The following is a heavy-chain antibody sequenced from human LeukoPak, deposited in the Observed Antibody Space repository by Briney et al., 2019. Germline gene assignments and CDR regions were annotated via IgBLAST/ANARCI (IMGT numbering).Heavy chain of an antibody. D-gene: IGHD3-10*01. V-gene: IGHV3-21*04. CDR3: AKVPGSGSYYSYFDY. CDR1: GFTFSSYS. J-gene: IGHJ4*02. Sequence: GGSLRLSCAASGFTFSSYSMNWVRQAPGKGLEWVSSISSSSSYIYYADSVKGRFTISRDDAKNSLYLQMNSLRAEDTAVYYCAKVPGSGSYYSYFDYWGQGTLVTVSS. CDR2: ISSSSSYI.